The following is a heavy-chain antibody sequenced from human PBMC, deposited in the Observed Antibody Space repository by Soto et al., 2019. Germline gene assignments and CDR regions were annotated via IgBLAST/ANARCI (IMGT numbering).Heavy chain of an antibody. J-gene: IGHJ6*02. V-gene: IGHV6-1*01. Sequence: PSGTLSLTCCISGDSVSTNGAACNWIGQSASRGLEWLGRTYYRSKWYNDYAVSVKSRITINPDTSKNQFSLQLNSVTPEDTAVYYCAREQLVLDYGMDVWGQGTTVTVSS. CDR1: GDSVSTNGAA. D-gene: IGHD6-13*01. CDR3: AREQLVLDYGMDV. CDR2: TYYRSKWYN.